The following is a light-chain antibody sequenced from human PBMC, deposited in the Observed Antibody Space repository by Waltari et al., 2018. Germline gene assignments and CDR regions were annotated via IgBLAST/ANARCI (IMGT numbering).Light chain of an antibody. CDR2: EVT. V-gene: IGLV2-14*01. J-gene: IGLJ3*02. CDR3: SSYTNINTLMV. CDR1: SSDIGRYNY. Sequence: QSALTQPASVSGSPGQSITISCTGSSSDIGRYNYVSWYQQHPGQAPKLFISEVTNRPSGVSYRCSGSKSGNTASLTIAGLQAEDEADYYCSSYTNINTLMVFGGGTHLTVL.